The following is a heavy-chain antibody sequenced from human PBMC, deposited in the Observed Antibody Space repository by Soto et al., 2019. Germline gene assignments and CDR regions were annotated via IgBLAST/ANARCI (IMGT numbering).Heavy chain of an antibody. CDR3: AKERATTTAFDY. Sequence: PGGSLRLSCAASGFTFSRDVMSWVGQAPGKGLEWVSLITDNGGSTYYADSVKGRFTISRDNTKNTLFLQMNSLRAEDTAVYYGAKERATTTAFDYWGQGALVTVAS. J-gene: IGHJ4*02. CDR2: ITDNGGST. CDR1: GFTFSRDV. V-gene: IGHV3-23*01. D-gene: IGHD4-17*01.